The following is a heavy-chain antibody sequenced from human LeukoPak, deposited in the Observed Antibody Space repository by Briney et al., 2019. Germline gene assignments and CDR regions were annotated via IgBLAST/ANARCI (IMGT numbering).Heavy chain of an antibody. Sequence: GGSLRLSCAASGFIFSSYAMHWVRQAPGKGLEYVSAISSNGDSTYYANSVKGRFTISRDNSKKTLYLQMNSLRAEDTAVYYCASSYEYGSGSYYDWGQGTLVTVSS. V-gene: IGHV3-64*01. D-gene: IGHD3-10*01. CDR2: ISSNGDST. CDR3: ASSYEYGSGSYYD. J-gene: IGHJ4*02. CDR1: GFIFSSYA.